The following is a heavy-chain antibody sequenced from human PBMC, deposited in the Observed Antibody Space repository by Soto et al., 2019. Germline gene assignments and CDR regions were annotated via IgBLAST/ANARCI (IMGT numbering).Heavy chain of an antibody. CDR3: AKVPHIVVVTANDY. V-gene: IGHV3-30*18. J-gene: IGHJ4*02. Sequence: QVQLVESGGGVVQPGRSLRLSCAASGFTFSDYAMHWVRQAPGKGLEWVAVISYDGSNKYYADSVKGRFTISRDNSKNTLYLQMNSLGADDTAVYYCAKVPHIVVVTANDYWGQGTLVTVYS. CDR2: ISYDGSNK. D-gene: IGHD2-21*02. CDR1: GFTFSDYA.